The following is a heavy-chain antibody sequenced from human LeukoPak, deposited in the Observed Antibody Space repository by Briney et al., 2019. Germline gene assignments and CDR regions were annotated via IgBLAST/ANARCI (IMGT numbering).Heavy chain of an antibody. Sequence: PSETLSLTCTVSGGFISSYYWSWIRQPPGKGLEWVGYIYYSGSSNYSPSLKSGGTISVDTCKNQYSPELSTVTTADTAVCYCARVDSRRNCFGPWGQGTLVTVST. CDR1: GGFISSYY. J-gene: IGHJ5*02. D-gene: IGHD6-13*01. CDR3: ARVDSRRNCFGP. CDR2: IYYSGSS. V-gene: IGHV4-59*13.